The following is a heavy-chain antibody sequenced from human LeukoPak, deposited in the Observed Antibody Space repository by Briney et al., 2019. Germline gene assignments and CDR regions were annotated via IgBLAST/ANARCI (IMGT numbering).Heavy chain of an antibody. CDR3: ASPVGYQTYYFDY. V-gene: IGHV5-51*01. J-gene: IGHJ4*02. Sequence: GESLKISCKGSGYSSTSYWIGWVRQMPGKGLEWMGIIYPGDSDTRYSPSFQGQVTISADKSISTAYLQWSSLKASDTAMYYCASPVGYQTYYFDYWGQGTLVTVSS. CDR2: IYPGDSDT. D-gene: IGHD1-26*01. CDR1: GYSSTSYW.